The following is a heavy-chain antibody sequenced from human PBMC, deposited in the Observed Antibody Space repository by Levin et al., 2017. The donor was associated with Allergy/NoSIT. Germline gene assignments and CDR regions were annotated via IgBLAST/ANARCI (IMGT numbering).Heavy chain of an antibody. D-gene: IGHD1-26*01. CDR1: GVSISDYF. J-gene: IGHJ6*02. CDR3: ARDRVIVGKTNYYYAMDV. CDR2: IYHSGTT. Sequence: SETLSLTCTVSGVSISDYFWSWVRESPGKGLEWIGHIYHSGTTNYNPSLRSRVTMSLDTSNTQFSLRLRSVTAADTAIYYCARDRVIVGKTNYYYAMDVWGHGTTVSVSS. V-gene: IGHV4-59*01.